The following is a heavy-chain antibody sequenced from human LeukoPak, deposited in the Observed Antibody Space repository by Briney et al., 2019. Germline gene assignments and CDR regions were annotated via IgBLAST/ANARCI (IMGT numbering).Heavy chain of an antibody. J-gene: IGHJ4*02. CDR1: GFTFSNYA. CDR3: VKDRCGRDCFAYFDS. Sequence: GGSLRLSCAASGFTFSNYAMSWVSHAPGNGLEWVSGISGSGDSTFYADSVKGRFTISIDTSKNTLYLQMNRLRAEDTAVYYCVKDRCGRDCFAYFDSWGQGTLVTVSS. CDR2: ISGSGDST. D-gene: IGHD2-21*01. V-gene: IGHV3-23*01.